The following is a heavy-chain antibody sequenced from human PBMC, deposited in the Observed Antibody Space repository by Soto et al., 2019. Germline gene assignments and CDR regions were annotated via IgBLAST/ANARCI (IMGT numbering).Heavy chain of an antibody. CDR2: ISAYNGNT. Sequence: ASVKVSCKASGYTFTSYGISWVRQAPGQGLEWMGWISAYNGNTNYAQKLQGRVTMTADTSTSTAYMELRSLRSDDTAVYYCASVYCSITSCYAFDIWGQGTMVTVSS. D-gene: IGHD2-2*01. CDR3: ASVYCSITSCYAFDI. V-gene: IGHV1-18*01. CDR1: GYTFTSYG. J-gene: IGHJ3*02.